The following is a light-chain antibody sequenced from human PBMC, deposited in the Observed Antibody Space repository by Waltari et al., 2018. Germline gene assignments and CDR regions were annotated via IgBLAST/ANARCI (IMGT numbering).Light chain of an antibody. CDR1: SSDVGSYDL. V-gene: IGLV2-23*02. CDR2: EVN. J-gene: IGLJ2*01. CDR3: CSYAGNCTVV. Sequence: QSALTQPAPVSGSPGQSITISCTGTSSDVGSYDLVSWYQQHPGKAPKLMIYEVNTRPSGVSHRFSGSRSGNTASLTISGLQAEDEADYHCCSYAGNCTVVFGGGTKLTVL.